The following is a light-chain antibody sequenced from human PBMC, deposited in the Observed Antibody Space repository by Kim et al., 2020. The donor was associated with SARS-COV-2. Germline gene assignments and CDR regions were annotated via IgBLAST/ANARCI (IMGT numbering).Light chain of an antibody. Sequence: SITVLCTGTISYVGGYNYVPWYQQHPGKAPTLMIYDVSNRPSGVSNRFAGFRSGNTASLTISGLQAEDEADYYCISYTSSSTLVVFGGGTKLTVL. J-gene: IGLJ2*01. CDR2: DVS. V-gene: IGLV2-14*03. CDR3: ISYTSSSTLVV. CDR1: ISYVGGYNY.